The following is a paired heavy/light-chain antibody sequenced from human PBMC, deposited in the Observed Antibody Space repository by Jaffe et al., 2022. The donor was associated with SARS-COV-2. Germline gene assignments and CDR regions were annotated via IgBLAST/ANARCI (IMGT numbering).Heavy chain of an antibody. J-gene: IGHJ2*01. CDR1: GYRFSTNW. CDR3: ARRGPDWYFDL. CDR2: IYPGDSDT. V-gene: IGHV5-51*01. Sequence: EVQLVQSGAELKKPGDSLKISCGGSGYRFSTNWIGWVRQMPGKGLEWMGIIYPGDSDTTYSPSFQGQVTISADKSVSTAYLQWSSLKTSDTAMYYCARRGPDWYFDLWGRGTLVIVSS. D-gene: IGHD3-16*01.
Light chain of an antibody. CDR2: QDG. V-gene: IGLV3-1*01. CDR1: KLGDRY. CDR3: QAWDTNTVV. J-gene: IGLJ3*02. Sequence: SYELTQPPSVSVSPGQTASITCSGNKLGDRYVCWYQQKPGQSPVLVIYQDGKRPSGIPERFSGSNSGDTATLTISGTQAMDEADYYCQAWDTNTVVFGGGTKLTVL.